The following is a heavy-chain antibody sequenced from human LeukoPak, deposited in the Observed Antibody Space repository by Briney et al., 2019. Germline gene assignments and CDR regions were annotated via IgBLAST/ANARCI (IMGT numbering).Heavy chain of an antibody. Sequence: SETLSLTCTVSGGSVSSSSYYWAWIRQSPGKGLEWIGSIFYSGSTYYNPSLQSRVTISVDTSKNQFSLKLSSVSAADTAVYYCARANDFWSGKYYFDYWGQGILVTVSS. V-gene: IGHV4-39*07. CDR3: ARANDFWSGKYYFDY. CDR1: GGSVSSSSYY. CDR2: IFYSGST. D-gene: IGHD3-3*01. J-gene: IGHJ4*02.